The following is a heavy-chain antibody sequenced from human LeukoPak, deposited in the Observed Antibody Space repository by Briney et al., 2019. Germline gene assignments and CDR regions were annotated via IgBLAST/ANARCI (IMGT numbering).Heavy chain of an antibody. V-gene: IGHV3-48*01. Sequence: GGSLRLSCAASGFTFSKYSMNWVRQAPGKGLEWVSYISPSSSNILYADSVKGRFTISRDNAKNSLYLQMNSLRAQDTAVYYCARTLYYYDGSGYFYWGQGTLVTVSS. CDR1: GFTFSKYS. J-gene: IGHJ4*02. CDR3: ARTLYYYDGSGYFY. D-gene: IGHD3-22*01. CDR2: ISPSSSNI.